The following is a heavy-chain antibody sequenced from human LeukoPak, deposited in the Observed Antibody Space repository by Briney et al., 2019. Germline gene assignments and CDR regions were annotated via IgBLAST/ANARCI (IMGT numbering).Heavy chain of an antibody. V-gene: IGHV1-69*01. Sequence: SVKVSCKASGGTFSSYAISWVRQAPGQGLERMGGIIPIFGTANYAQKFQGRVTITADESTSTAYMELSSLRSEDTAVYYCARDIPAAAECLDPWGQGTLVTVSS. CDR2: IIPIFGTA. CDR1: GGTFSSYA. D-gene: IGHD2-2*01. J-gene: IGHJ5*02. CDR3: ARDIPAAAECLDP.